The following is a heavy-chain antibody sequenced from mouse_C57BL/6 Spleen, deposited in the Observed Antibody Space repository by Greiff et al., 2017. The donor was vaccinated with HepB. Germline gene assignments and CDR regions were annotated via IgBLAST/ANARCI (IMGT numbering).Heavy chain of an antibody. D-gene: IGHD1-1*01. CDR2: ILPGSGST. CDR3: ARRALYYYGSNYFDY. CDR1: GYTFTGYW. Sequence: VKLVESGAELMKPGASVKLSCKATGYTFTGYWIEWVKQRPGHGLEWIGEILPGSGSTNYNEKFKGKATFTADTSSNTAYMQLSSLTTEDSAIYYCARRALYYYGSNYFDYWGQGTTLTVSS. J-gene: IGHJ2*01. V-gene: IGHV1-9*01.